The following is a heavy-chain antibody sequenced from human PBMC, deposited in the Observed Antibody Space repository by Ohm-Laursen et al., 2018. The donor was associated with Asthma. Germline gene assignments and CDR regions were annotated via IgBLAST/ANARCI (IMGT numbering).Heavy chain of an antibody. CDR1: GYSFSLYS. V-gene: IGHV3-21*01. D-gene: IGHD1-26*01. CDR2: ISTASTFI. CDR3: ARIGPEWELPGREYSLHH. J-gene: IGHJ1*01. Sequence: GSLRLSCSASGYSFSLYSIHWIRQAPGRGLEWVASISTASTFIYYADSVRGRFTTSRDNAENSVYLQMNSLRAEDTALYYCARIGPEWELPGREYSLHHWGQGTQVTVSS.